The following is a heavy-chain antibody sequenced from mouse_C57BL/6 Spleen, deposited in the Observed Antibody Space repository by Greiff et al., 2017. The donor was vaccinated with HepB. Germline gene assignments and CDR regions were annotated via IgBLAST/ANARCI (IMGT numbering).Heavy chain of an antibody. CDR2: IHPNSGST. V-gene: IGHV1-64*01. D-gene: IGHD1-1*01. CDR1: GYTFTSYW. J-gene: IGHJ1*03. Sequence: VQLQQPGAELVKPGASVKLSCKASGYTFTSYWMHWVKQRPGQGLEWIGMIHPNSGSTNYNEKFKSKATLTVDKSSSTAYMQLSSLTSEDSAVYYCARGRDYYGSLYFDVWGTGTTVTVSS. CDR3: ARGRDYYGSLYFDV.